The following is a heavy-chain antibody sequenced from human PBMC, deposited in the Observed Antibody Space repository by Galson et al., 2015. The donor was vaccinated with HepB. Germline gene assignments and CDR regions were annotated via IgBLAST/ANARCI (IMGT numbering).Heavy chain of an antibody. V-gene: IGHV4-30-2*01. CDR2: SYHSGST. CDR1: GGSISIGGYS. CDR3: ARYSWNYYYAMDV. J-gene: IGHJ6*02. Sequence: LTCAVPGGSISIGGYSWSWVRQPPGKGLEWIGYSYHSGSTYYNPSLKSRVTISVDRSRNQFSLKLSSVTAADTAMYYCARYSWNYYYAMDVWGQGTPVTVSS. D-gene: IGHD1-20*01.